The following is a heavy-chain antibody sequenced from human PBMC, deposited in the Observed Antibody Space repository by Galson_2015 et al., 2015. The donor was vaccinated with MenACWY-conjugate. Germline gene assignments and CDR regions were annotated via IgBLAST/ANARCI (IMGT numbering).Heavy chain of an antibody. CDR2: ISSSGSRT. CDR1: GFTFSTFG. D-gene: IGHD3-3*01. V-gene: IGHV3-23*05. CDR3: AKASFGVTIGEVFAFDS. Sequence: SLRLSCAVSGFTFSTFGMSWARQAPGKGLEWVAAISSSGSRTYYADSVKGRFIISRDNSDNSLYLQMNSLRAEDTAVYYCAKASFGVTIGEVFAFDSWGQGTMITVSS. J-gene: IGHJ3*01.